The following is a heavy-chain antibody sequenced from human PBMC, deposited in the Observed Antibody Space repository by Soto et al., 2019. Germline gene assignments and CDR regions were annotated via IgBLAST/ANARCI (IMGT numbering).Heavy chain of an antibody. D-gene: IGHD5-18*01. CDR3: ASGYSYGFDLVY. Sequence: EVQLVQSGAEVKKTGESLKISCTISGYSFTTYWIAWVRQMSGKGLEWMGIIYPGDSDTRYSPSFQGQVTISADKSISTAYLQWSSLRASDTAMYYCASGYSYGFDLVYWGQGTLVTVSS. J-gene: IGHJ4*02. V-gene: IGHV5-51*01. CDR2: IYPGDSDT. CDR1: GYSFTTYW.